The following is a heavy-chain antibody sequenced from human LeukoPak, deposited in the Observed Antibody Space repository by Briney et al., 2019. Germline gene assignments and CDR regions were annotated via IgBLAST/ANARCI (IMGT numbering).Heavy chain of an antibody. J-gene: IGHJ4*02. D-gene: IGHD4-17*01. Sequence: KPSETLSLTCTISGAPISTYYWTWIRQPAGKGLEWIGRIYTSGTTNYNPSLKNRVTMSVDTSKNQFSLKLSSVTAADTAVYYCARGYGDYVGIENYFDYWGQGTLVTVSS. CDR1: GAPISTYY. V-gene: IGHV4-4*07. CDR2: IYTSGTT. CDR3: ARGYGDYVGIENYFDY.